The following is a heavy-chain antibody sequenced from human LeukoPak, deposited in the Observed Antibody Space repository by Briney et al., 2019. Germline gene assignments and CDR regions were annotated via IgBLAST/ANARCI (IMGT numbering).Heavy chain of an antibody. D-gene: IGHD5-12*01. V-gene: IGHV1-8*01. CDR3: ARVSVVATYYYYYFGMDV. Sequence: ASVKVSCKASGYTLTSYDINCVRQATGQGLEWMGWMNPNSGNTGYAQKFQGRVTMTRNTSISTAYMELSSLRSEDTAVYYCARVSVVATYYYYYFGMDVWGQGTTVTVSS. CDR2: MNPNSGNT. J-gene: IGHJ6*02. CDR1: GYTLTSYD.